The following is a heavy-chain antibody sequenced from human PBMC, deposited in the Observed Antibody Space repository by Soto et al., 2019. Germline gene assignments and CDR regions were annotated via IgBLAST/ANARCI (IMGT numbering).Heavy chain of an antibody. J-gene: IGHJ4*02. V-gene: IGHV1-2*04. D-gene: IGHD5-12*01. CDR3: ARGLRRDGYNYCMGY. CDR1: GYTFTGYY. Sequence: ASVKVSCKASGYTFTGYYMHWVRQAPGQGLEWMGWINPNSGGTNYAQKFQGWVTMTRDTSISTAYMELSRLRSDDTAVYYCARGLRRDGYNYCMGYWGQGTQVTVS. CDR2: INPNSGGT.